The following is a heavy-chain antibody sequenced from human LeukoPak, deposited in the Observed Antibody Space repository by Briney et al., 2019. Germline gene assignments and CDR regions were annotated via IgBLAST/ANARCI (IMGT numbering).Heavy chain of an antibody. CDR2: INSDGSST. Sequence: GGSLRLSCAASGFTFSSYWMYWVRQAPGKGLVWVSRINSDGSSTNYADSVKGRFTISRDDAKNTLYLQMSSLRAEYTAVYYCARGGIRFIDYWGQETVDTVSS. D-gene: IGHD3-10*01. J-gene: IGHJ4*02. V-gene: IGHV3-74*01. CDR1: GFTFSSYW. CDR3: ARGGIRFIDY.